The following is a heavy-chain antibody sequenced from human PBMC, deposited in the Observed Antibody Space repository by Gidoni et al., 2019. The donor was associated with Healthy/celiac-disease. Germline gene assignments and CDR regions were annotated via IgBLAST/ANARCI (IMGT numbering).Heavy chain of an antibody. D-gene: IGHD6-6*01. J-gene: IGHJ2*01. V-gene: IGHV6-1*01. CDR3: VRGLQSSSSGNWYFDL. CDR2: TYYRSKWYN. CDR1: GASVSSNRAA. Sequence: QVQLQQSGPGLVKPSQTLSLTCAISGASVSSNRAAWNWIRQSPSRGLEWLGRTYYRSKWYNDYAVSVKSRITINPDTSKNQFSLQLNSVTPEDTAVYYCVRGLQSSSSGNWYFDLWGRGTLVTVSS.